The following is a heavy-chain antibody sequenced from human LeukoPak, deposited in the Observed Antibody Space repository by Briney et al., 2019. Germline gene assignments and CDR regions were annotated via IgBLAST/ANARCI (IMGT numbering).Heavy chain of an antibody. CDR2: IRMDGSTK. CDR3: AKTRSSSWGIFDY. D-gene: IGHD6-13*01. V-gene: IGHV3-30*02. J-gene: IGHJ4*02. Sequence: RGSLRLSCATPGFTFSSYGMHWVRQAPGKGLEWVAFIRMDGSTKYYAASVKGRFNISRDNSKNTLYLQMNSLRAEDTAVYYCAKTRSSSWGIFDYWGQGTLVTVSS. CDR1: GFTFSSYG.